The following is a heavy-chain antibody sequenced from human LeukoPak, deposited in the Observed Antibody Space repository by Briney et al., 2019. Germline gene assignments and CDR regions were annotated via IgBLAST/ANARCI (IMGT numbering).Heavy chain of an antibody. CDR2: IQSDGSNT. D-gene: IGHD2-15*01. CDR3: AKRYCKSATCRSDMDA. Sequence: PGGSLRLSCAASGFTFSNYGMHWARQAPGRGLEWVALIQSDGSNTYSADSVKGRFTISRDNPRNTLHLQTNRLRPEDTAVYYCAKRYCKSATCRSDMDAWGQGTTVTVSS. V-gene: IGHV3-30*02. CDR1: GFTFSNYG. J-gene: IGHJ6*02.